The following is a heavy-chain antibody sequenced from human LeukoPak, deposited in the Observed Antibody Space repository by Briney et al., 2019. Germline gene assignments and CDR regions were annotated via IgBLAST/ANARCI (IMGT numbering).Heavy chain of an antibody. Sequence: ASVKVSCKVSGYTLTELSMHWVRQAPGKGLEWMGGFDPEDGETIYAQKFQGRVTMTEDTSTDTAYMELSSLRSEDTAVYYCVIHLPYYDYVWGSPTRGSDAFDIWGQGTMVTVSS. V-gene: IGHV1-24*01. J-gene: IGHJ3*02. D-gene: IGHD3-16*01. CDR3: VIHLPYYDYVWGSPTRGSDAFDI. CDR2: FDPEDGET. CDR1: GYTLTELS.